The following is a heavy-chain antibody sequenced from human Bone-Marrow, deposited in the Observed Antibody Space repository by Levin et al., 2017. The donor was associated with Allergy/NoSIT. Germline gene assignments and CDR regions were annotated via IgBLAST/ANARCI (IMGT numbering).Heavy chain of an antibody. J-gene: IGHJ6*02. D-gene: IGHD5/OR15-5a*01. Sequence: PGGSLRLSCAASGFTFNNYAMNWVRQAPGKGLEWVSAISGGSGGSTYLTHSVRGRFTISRDASKSTLYLQMNRLRADDSAVYYCAQTRDVSTILKPYFYYYGMDVWGQGTTVTVSS. CDR1: GFTFNNYA. CDR2: ISGGSGGST. CDR3: AQTRDVSTILKPYFYYYGMDV. V-gene: IGHV3-23*01.